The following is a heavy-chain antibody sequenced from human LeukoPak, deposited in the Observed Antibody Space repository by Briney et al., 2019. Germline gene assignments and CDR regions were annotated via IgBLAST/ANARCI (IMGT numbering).Heavy chain of an antibody. Sequence: GGSLRLSCAASGFTFSSYGMHWVRQAPGKGLEWVSSISSSSSYIYYADSVKGRFTISRDNAKNSLYLQMNSLRAEDTAVYYCARDRGDFWSGTDFDYWGQGTLVTVSS. J-gene: IGHJ4*02. CDR1: GFTFSSYG. CDR2: ISSSSSYI. D-gene: IGHD3-3*01. V-gene: IGHV3-21*01. CDR3: ARDRGDFWSGTDFDY.